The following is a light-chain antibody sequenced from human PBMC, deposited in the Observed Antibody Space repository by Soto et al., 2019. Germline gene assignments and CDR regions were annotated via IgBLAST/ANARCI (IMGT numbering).Light chain of an antibody. V-gene: IGKV1-27*01. CDR3: QKYNSDPWT. J-gene: IGKJ1*01. Sequence: DIQMTQSPSSLSASVGDRVIITCRASQGISNYLAWYQQKPGKVPKLLIYAASTLQSGVPARFSGSGSGTDFTLTISSLQPEDVATYHCQKYNSDPWTFGQGTKVELK. CDR2: AAS. CDR1: QGISNY.